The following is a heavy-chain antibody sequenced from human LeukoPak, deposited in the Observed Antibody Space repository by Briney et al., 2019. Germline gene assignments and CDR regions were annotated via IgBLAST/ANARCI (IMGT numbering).Heavy chain of an antibody. CDR3: ARGGPTGALDY. CDR1: GFTLRNYW. CDR2: IKEDGSEK. V-gene: IGHV3-7*01. J-gene: IGHJ4*02. Sequence: GGSLKLSCEASGFTLRNYWMTWVRQAPGTGLGWVANIKEDGSEKYYVDSVKGRFTISRDNAKNSLYLQMNSLRAEDTALYYCARGGPTGALDYWGQGTLVTVSS. D-gene: IGHD7-27*01.